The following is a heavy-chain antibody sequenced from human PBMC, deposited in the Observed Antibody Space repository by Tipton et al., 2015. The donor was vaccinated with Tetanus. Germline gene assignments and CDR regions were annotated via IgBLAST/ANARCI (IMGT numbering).Heavy chain of an antibody. CDR1: GGTFSGYY. CDR2: INHSGTS. Sequence: TLSLTCTIYGGTFSGYYCSWIRQPPGRGLEWIGEINHSGTSNHNPSLKSRVTTSVDTSKNHFFLQLTSVTAADTAVYYCARGRLTYYYGSGSRGWFDPWGQGPPVTVSS. CDR3: ARGRLTYYYGSGSRGWFDP. J-gene: IGHJ5*02. D-gene: IGHD3-10*01. V-gene: IGHV4-34*01.